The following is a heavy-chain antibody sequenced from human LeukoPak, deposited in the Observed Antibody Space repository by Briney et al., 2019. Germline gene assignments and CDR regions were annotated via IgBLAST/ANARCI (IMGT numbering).Heavy chain of an antibody. V-gene: IGHV4-30-4*01. CDR3: ARAYYYDSGALDY. CDR2: IYYSGST. Sequence: SETLSLTCTVSGGSISSGDYYWSWIRQPPGKGLEWIGYIYYSGSTYYNPSLKSRVTISVDTSKNQFSLKLSSVTAADTAVYYCARAYYYDSGALDYWGQGTLVTVSS. CDR1: GGSISSGDYY. J-gene: IGHJ4*02. D-gene: IGHD3-22*01.